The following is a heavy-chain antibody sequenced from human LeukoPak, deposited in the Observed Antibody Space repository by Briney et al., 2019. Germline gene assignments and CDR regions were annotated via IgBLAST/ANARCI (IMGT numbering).Heavy chain of an antibody. CDR2: IIPILGIA. CDR1: GGTFSSYT. J-gene: IGHJ5*02. D-gene: IGHD2-15*01. V-gene: IGHV1-69*02. CDR3: ALKGLYCSGGSCYSDLSWFDP. Sequence: SVKVSCKASGGTFSSYTISWVRQAPGQGLEWMERIIPILGIANYAQKFQGRVTITADKSTSTAYMELSSLRSEDTAVYYCALKGLYCSGGSCYSDLSWFDPWGQGTLVTVSS.